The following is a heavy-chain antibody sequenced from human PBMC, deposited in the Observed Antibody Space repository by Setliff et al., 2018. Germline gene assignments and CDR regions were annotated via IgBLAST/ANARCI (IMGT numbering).Heavy chain of an antibody. J-gene: IGHJ6*03. D-gene: IGHD3-16*02. CDR1: GGTFSSYA. CDR2: IIPIFGTA. V-gene: IGHV1-69*13. CDR3: ARTLITFGGVVVMNYYYYYMDV. Sequence: SVKVSCKASGGTFSSYAISWVRQAPGQGLEWMGGIIPIFGTANYAQKFQGRVTITADESTSTAYMELSSLRSEDTAVYYCARTLITFGGVVVMNYYYYYMDVWGKGTTVTVSS.